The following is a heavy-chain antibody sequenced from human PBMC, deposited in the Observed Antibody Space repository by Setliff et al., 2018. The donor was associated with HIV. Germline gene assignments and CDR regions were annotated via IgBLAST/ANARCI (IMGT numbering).Heavy chain of an antibody. J-gene: IGHJ5*02. D-gene: IGHD4-17*01. V-gene: IGHV1-46*01. Sequence: ASVKVSCKASGYTFTSYFMHWVRQAPGQGLEWMGIINPRGGSTTYALKFRGRVTMTRDTSTTTVYMELSSLRSEDTAVWCCALDYGDNNWFDPWGQGTLVTVSS. CDR3: ALDYGDNNWFDP. CDR2: INPRGGST. CDR1: GYTFTSYF.